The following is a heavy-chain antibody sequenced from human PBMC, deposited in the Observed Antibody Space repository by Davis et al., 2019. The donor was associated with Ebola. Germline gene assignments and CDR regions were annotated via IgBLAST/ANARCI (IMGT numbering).Heavy chain of an antibody. CDR2: ISSSSTNI. D-gene: IGHD6-13*01. CDR3: ARAPSGYSSSFDY. Sequence: GESLKISCVASGFRFSTYTMNWVRQAPGKGLEWISYISSSSTNIFYADSVKGRFTVSRDNSQNTLYLQMNSLRVEDTAVYYCARAPSGYSSSFDYWGQGTLVTVSS. V-gene: IGHV3-48*01. J-gene: IGHJ4*02. CDR1: GFRFSTYT.